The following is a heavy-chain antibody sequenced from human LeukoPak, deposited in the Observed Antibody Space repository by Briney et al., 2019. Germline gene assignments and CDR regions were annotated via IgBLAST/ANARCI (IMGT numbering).Heavy chain of an antibody. CDR1: GGSISSYY. D-gene: IGHD6-19*01. CDR3: AKVLGGVAVAGFDY. Sequence: SETLSLTCTVSGGSISSYYWSWIRQPPGKGLEWIGYIYYSGSTNYNPSLKSRVTISVDTSKNQFSLKLSSVTAADTAVYYCAKVLGGVAVAGFDYWGQGTLVTVSS. CDR2: IYYSGST. J-gene: IGHJ4*02. V-gene: IGHV4-59*08.